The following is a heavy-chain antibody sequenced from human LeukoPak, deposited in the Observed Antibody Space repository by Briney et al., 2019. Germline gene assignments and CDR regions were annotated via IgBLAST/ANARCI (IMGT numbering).Heavy chain of an antibody. V-gene: IGHV3-7*01. CDR1: GFTFSSYW. CDR2: IKQDGSEK. D-gene: IGHD3-22*01. Sequence: GGSLRLSCAASGFTFSSYWMSWVRQAPGKGLEWVANIKQDGSEKYYVDSVKGRFTVSRDTAKNSLYLQMNSLRAEDTAVYYCARDMDSSGYYRAEKFDYWGQGTLVTVSS. CDR3: ARDMDSSGYYRAEKFDY. J-gene: IGHJ4*02.